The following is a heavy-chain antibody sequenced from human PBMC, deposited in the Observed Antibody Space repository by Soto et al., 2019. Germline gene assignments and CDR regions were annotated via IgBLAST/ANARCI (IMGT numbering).Heavy chain of an antibody. Sequence: SETLSLTCTVSGGYISSGGYSWSWIRQPPGKGLEWIGYIYHSGSTYYNPSLKSRVTISVDRSKNQFSLKLSSVTAADTAVYYCARAPPGSWYDYWGQGTLVTVSS. D-gene: IGHD6-13*01. V-gene: IGHV4-30-2*01. J-gene: IGHJ4*02. CDR3: ARAPPGSWYDY. CDR2: IYHSGST. CDR1: GGYISSGGYS.